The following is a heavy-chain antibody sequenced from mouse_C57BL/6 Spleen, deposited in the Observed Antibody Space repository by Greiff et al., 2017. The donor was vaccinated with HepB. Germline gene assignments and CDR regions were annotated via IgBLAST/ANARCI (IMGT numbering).Heavy chain of an antibody. CDR1: GFSFNTYA. Sequence: EVKLMESGGGLVQPKGSLKLSCAASGFSFNTYAMNWVRQAPGKGLEWVARIRSKSNNYATYYADSVKDRFTISRDDSESMLYLQMNNLKTEDTAMYYCVRRSNYPYYYAMDYWGQGTSVTVSS. V-gene: IGHV10-1*01. J-gene: IGHJ4*01. CDR3: VRRSNYPYYYAMDY. CDR2: IRSKSNNYAT. D-gene: IGHD2-5*01.